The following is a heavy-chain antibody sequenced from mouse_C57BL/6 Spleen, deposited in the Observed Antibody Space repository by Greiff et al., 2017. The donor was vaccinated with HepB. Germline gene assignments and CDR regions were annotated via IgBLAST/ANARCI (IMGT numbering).Heavy chain of an antibody. Sequence: VQLQQSGAELVRPGASVKLSCKASGYTFTDYYINWVKQRPGQGLEWIARIYPGSGNTYYNEKFKGKATLTAEKSSSTAYMQRSSLTSEDSAVYFCARGTYYGSSWFAYWGQGTLVTVSA. D-gene: IGHD1-1*01. CDR3: ARGTYYGSSWFAY. CDR2: IYPGSGNT. J-gene: IGHJ3*01. CDR1: GYTFTDYY. V-gene: IGHV1-76*01.